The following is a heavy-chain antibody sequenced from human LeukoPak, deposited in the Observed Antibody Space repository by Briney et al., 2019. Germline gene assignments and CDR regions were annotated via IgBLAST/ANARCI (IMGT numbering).Heavy chain of an antibody. V-gene: IGHV3-11*01. CDR1: GLTLSNYY. J-gene: IGHJ4*02. D-gene: IGHD6-6*01. Sequence: GGSLRLSCAASGLTLSNYYMTWIRQAPGKGLEWVSCITSDDNTIHYADSVKGRFTIPRDNAKNSLYLQMNSLRAEDTAVYYCARGGLYSSSYYYWGQGTLVTVSS. CDR3: ARGGLYSSSYYY. CDR2: ITSDDNTI.